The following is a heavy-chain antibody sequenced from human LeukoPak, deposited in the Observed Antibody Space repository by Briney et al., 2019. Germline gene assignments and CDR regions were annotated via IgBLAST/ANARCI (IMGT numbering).Heavy chain of an antibody. V-gene: IGHV3-48*03. Sequence: GGSLRLSCAASGFTFSSYEMNWVRQAPGKGLEWVSYISSSGSTIYYADSVKGRFTISRDNAKNSLYLQMNSLRAEDTAVYYCARDQYGSGDGYYMDVWGKGTTVTISS. D-gene: IGHD3-10*01. CDR2: ISSSGSTI. CDR3: ARDQYGSGDGYYMDV. J-gene: IGHJ6*03. CDR1: GFTFSSYE.